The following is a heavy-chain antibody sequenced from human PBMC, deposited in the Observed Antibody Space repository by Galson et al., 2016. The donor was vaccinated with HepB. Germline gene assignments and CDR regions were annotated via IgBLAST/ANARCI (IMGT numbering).Heavy chain of an antibody. CDR1: GFTFSDYW. Sequence: SLRLSCAASGFTFSDYWMAWVRQAPGKGLEWVASIKEDGSEEYYVDSVRGRFTISRDNAKKSLHLQMTSLRAEDAAIYYCARKKYISSSSGVDYWGQGTLVTVSS. D-gene: IGHD6-6*01. J-gene: IGHJ4*02. CDR3: ARKKYISSSSGVDY. CDR2: IKEDGSEE. V-gene: IGHV3-7*05.